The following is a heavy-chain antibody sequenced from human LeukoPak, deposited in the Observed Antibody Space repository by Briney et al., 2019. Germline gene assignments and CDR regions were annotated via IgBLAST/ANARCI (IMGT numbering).Heavy chain of an antibody. CDR2: ISSSSSYI. D-gene: IGHD2-2*03. CDR3: ARDEVRGYGYLGY. J-gene: IGHJ4*02. V-gene: IGHV3-21*01. Sequence: GGSLRLSCAASGFTFSSYSMNWVRQAPGKGLEWVSSISSSSSYIYYADSVKGRFTISRDNAKNSLYLQMNSLGAEDTAVYYCARDEVRGYGYLGYWGQGTLVTVSS. CDR1: GFTFSSYS.